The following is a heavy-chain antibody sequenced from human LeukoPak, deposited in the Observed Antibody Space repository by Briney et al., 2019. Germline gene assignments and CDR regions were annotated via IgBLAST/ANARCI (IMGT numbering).Heavy chain of an antibody. J-gene: IGHJ6*02. CDR3: AKEDGYGMDV. V-gene: IGHV3-30-3*02. CDR1: GFTFSSYA. D-gene: IGHD5-24*01. Sequence: GGSLRLPCAASGFTFSSYAMHWVRQAPGKGLEWVAVISYDGSNKYYADSVKGRFTISRDNSKNTLYLQMNSLRAEDTAVYYCAKEDGYGMDVWGQGTTVTVSS. CDR2: ISYDGSNK.